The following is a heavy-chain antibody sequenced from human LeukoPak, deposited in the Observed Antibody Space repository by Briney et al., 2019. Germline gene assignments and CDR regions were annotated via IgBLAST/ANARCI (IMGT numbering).Heavy chain of an antibody. CDR2: IAAGGGGI. CDR3: ARYVPPTTMATRFFDC. V-gene: IGHV3-23*01. J-gene: IGHJ4*02. CDR1: GFTFDTYA. D-gene: IGHD4-23*01. Sequence: GGSLRLSCAASGFTFDTYALTWVRQAPGKGLEWVSVIAAGGGGIQYAESVEGRFIISRDNSKETLYLQMNNLRAEDTAIYYCARYVPPTTMATRFFDCWGQGTLVTVSS.